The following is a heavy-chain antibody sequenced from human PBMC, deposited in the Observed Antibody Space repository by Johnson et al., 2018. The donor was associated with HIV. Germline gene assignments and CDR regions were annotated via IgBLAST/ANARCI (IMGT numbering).Heavy chain of an antibody. J-gene: IGHJ3*01. CDR2: ISYDGSNK. CDR3: AKGRGYDYDALDF. Sequence: QVQLVESGGGVVQPGGSLRLSCAASGFTFSDYAMHWVRQAPGKGLEWVAVISYDGSNKYYADSVKGRFTISRDKSKDTLYLQMSSLRAEDTAVYYCAKGRGYDYDALDFWGQGTMVTVSS. CDR1: GFTFSDYA. D-gene: IGHD5-12*01. V-gene: IGHV3-30*04.